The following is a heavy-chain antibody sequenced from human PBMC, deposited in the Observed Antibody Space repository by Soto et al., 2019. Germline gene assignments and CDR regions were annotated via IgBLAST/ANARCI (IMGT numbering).Heavy chain of an antibody. CDR3: ATYSSSWYHFDY. CDR2: IYYSGST. J-gene: IGHJ4*02. D-gene: IGHD6-13*01. Sequence: PSGRLYLTCAASGDSMSSYYWGWIRQPPGKGLEWIGYIYYSGSTNYNPSLKSRVTISVDTSKNQFSLKLSSVTAADTAVYYCATYSSSWYHFDYWGQGTLVTVSS. CDR1: GDSMSSYY. V-gene: IGHV4-59*08.